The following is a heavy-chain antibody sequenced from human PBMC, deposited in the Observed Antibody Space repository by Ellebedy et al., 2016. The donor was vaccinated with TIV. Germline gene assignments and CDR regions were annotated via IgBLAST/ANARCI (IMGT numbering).Heavy chain of an antibody. D-gene: IGHD6-6*01. CDR3: ARGDSDSSRIYY. Sequence: MPSETLSLTCTVSGGSISSGDHYWSWIRQPPGKGLEWIGYVYSSGSTSYNPSLKSRVSISVDTSKKQFSLKLRSVTAADTAVYYCARGDSDSSRIYYWGQGTLVTVSS. CDR1: GGSISSGDHY. J-gene: IGHJ4*02. CDR2: VYSSGST. V-gene: IGHV4-30-4*01.